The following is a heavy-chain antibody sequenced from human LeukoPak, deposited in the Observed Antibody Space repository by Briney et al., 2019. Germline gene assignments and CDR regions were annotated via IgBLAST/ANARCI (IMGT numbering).Heavy chain of an antibody. CDR1: GFTFSSYW. CDR3: AKSKFSCIGNNCYSPDY. CDR2: ISYDGSNE. V-gene: IGHV3-30*18. Sequence: GGSLRLSCAASGFTFSSYWMTWVRQAPGKGLEWVALISYDGSNEHYADSVKGRFTISRDNSKNTLYLQVNSLRAEDTAVYYCAKSKFSCIGNNCYSPDYWGQGTLVTVSS. D-gene: IGHD2-15*01. J-gene: IGHJ4*02.